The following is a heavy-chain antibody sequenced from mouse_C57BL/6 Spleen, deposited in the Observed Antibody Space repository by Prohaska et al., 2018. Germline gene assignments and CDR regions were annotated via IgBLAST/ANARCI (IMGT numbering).Heavy chain of an antibody. V-gene: IGHV1-55*01. CDR2: IYPGSGST. Sequence: TWVKQRPGQGLEWIGDIYPGSGSTNYNEKFKSKATLTVDTSSSTAYMQLSSLTSEDSAVYYCARSFYYDYDGPDYWGQGTTLTVSS. J-gene: IGHJ2*01. CDR3: ARSFYYDYDGPDY. D-gene: IGHD2-4*01.